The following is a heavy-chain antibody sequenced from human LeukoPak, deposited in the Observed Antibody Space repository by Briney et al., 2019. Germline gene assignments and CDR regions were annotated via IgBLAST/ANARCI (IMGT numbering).Heavy chain of an antibody. CDR1: GYTFTGYY. V-gene: IGHV1-69*13. CDR2: IIPIFGTA. D-gene: IGHD3-10*01. J-gene: IGHJ4*02. Sequence: SVKVSCKASGYTFTGYYMHWVRPAPGQGVEWMGGIIPIFGTAHYAQKFQGRVTITADESTSTAYMELSSLRSEDTAVYYCAVLRFGELSNPKEIDYWGQGTLVTVSS. CDR3: AVLRFGELSNPKEIDY.